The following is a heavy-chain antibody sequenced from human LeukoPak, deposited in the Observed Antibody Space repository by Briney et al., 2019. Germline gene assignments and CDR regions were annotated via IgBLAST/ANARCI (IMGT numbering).Heavy chain of an antibody. D-gene: IGHD5-24*01. V-gene: IGHV3-11*05. J-gene: IGHJ4*02. CDR3: ARESHDSGPVEMATIDYFDY. Sequence: GGSLRLSCAASGXTFSDYYMSWIRQAPGKGLEWVSYISSSSSYTNYADSVKGRFTISRDNAKNSLYLQMNSLRAEDTAVYYCARESHDSGPVEMATIDYFDYWGQGTLVTVSS. CDR1: GXTFSDYY. CDR2: ISSSSSYT.